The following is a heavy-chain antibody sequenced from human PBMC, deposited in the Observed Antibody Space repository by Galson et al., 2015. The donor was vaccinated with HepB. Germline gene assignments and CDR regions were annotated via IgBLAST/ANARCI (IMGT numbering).Heavy chain of an antibody. D-gene: IGHD2-15*01. CDR2: IYTSDST. V-gene: IGHV4-39*07. Sequence: SETLSLTCTVSGASITNNRYYWGWIRQPPGKGLEWIGHIYTSDSTYYKPSLKSRVTVSVDTSKNQFSLELRSVTAADTALYYCATIAISGRYADFWGQGTLVTVSS. CDR1: GASITNNRYY. J-gene: IGHJ4*02. CDR3: ATIAISGRYADF.